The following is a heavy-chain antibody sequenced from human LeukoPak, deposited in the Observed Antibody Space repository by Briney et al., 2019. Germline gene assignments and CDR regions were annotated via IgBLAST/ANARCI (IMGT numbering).Heavy chain of an antibody. CDR3: ARDCSGSYYLGY. Sequence: ASVKVSCKASGYTFTSYYMHWVRQAPGQGLEWMGIINPSGGSTNYAQKFQGRVTMTRDTSISTAYMELSRLRSDDTAVYYCARDCSGSYYLGYWGQGTLVTVSS. D-gene: IGHD1-26*01. CDR1: GYTFTSYY. J-gene: IGHJ4*02. CDR2: INPSGGST. V-gene: IGHV1-2*02.